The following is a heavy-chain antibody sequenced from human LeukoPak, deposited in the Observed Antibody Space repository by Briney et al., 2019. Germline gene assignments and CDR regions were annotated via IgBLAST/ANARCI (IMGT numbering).Heavy chain of an antibody. Sequence: PSETLSLTCAVSGGSISSGGYSWSWIRQPPGKGLEWIGYIYHSGSTYYNPSLKSRVTISVDRSKNQFSLKLSSVTAADTAVYYCARSPVPAGGNFDYWGQGTLVTVSS. D-gene: IGHD2-2*01. CDR3: ARSPVPAGGNFDY. V-gene: IGHV4-30-2*01. CDR1: GGSISSGGYS. J-gene: IGHJ4*02. CDR2: IYHSGST.